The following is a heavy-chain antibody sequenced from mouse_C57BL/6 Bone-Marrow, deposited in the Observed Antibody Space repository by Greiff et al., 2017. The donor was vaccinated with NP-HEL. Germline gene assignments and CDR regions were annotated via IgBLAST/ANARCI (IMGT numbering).Heavy chain of an antibody. J-gene: IGHJ3*01. CDR1: GYTFTSYW. CDR2: IDPSDSYT. D-gene: IGHD2-12*01. V-gene: IGHV1-50*01. CDR3: ARAYYSSFAY. Sequence: VQLQQPGAELVKPGASVKLSCKASGYTFTSYWMQWVKQRPGQGLEWIGEIDPSDSYTNYNQKFKGKATLTVDTSSSTAYMQLSSLTSEDSAVYYCARAYYSSFAYWGQGTLVTVSA.